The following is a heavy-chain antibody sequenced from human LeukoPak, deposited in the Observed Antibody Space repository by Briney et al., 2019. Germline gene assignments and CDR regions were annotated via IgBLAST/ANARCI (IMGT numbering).Heavy chain of an antibody. CDR1: GFTVSSNY. J-gene: IGHJ6*02. V-gene: IGHV3-53*01. CDR2: IYSGGST. CDR3: ARRGSSSWYYYGMDV. Sequence: PGGSLRLSCAASGFTVSSNYMSWVRQAPGKGLEWVSVIYSGGSTYYADSVKGRFTISRDNSKNTLYLQMNSLRAEDTAVYYCARRGSSSWYYYGMDVWGQGTTVTVSS. D-gene: IGHD6-13*01.